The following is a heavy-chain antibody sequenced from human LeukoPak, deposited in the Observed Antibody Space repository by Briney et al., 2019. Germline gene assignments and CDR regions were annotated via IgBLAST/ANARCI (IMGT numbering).Heavy chain of an antibody. J-gene: IGHJ4*02. V-gene: IGHV3-30*02. D-gene: IGHD7-27*01. CDR1: GFIFRHYA. CDR3: ARDLMWGFDY. CDR2: IGSDGREQ. Sequence: GGSLRLSCAASGFIFRHYAMHWVRQSPGVGLQWLAIIGSDGREQHYADPVKGRFTISRDNSKSTLYLQLNSLRAEDTALYLCARDLMWGFDYWGQGALVTVSS.